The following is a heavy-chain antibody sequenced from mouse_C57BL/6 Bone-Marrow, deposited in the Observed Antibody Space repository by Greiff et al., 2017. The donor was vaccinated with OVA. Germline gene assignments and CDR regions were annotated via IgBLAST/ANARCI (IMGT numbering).Heavy chain of an antibody. Sequence: QVQLQQSGAELVKPGASVKMSCKASGYTFTTYPIEWMKQNHGKSLEWIGNFHPYNDDTKYNEKFKGKATLTVEKSSSTVYLELSRLTSDDSAVYYCARKPLYGSSPCPYFDYWGQGTTLTVSS. CDR2: FHPYNDDT. CDR3: ARKPLYGSSPCPYFDY. D-gene: IGHD1-1*01. V-gene: IGHV1-47*01. CDR1: GYTFTTYP. J-gene: IGHJ2*01.